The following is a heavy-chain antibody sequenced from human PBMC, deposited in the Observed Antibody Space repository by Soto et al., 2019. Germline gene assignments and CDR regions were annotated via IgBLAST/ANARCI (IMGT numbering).Heavy chain of an antibody. CDR3: AREYCGGDCYFLNWFDP. CDR1: GGTFSSYA. CDR2: IIPIFGTA. J-gene: IGHJ5*02. V-gene: IGHV1-69*01. Sequence: QVQLVQSGAEVKKPGSSVKVSCKASGGTFSSYAISWVRQAPGQGLEWMRGIIPIFGTANYAQKFQGRVTITADESTSTAYMELSSLRSEDTAVYYCAREYCGGDCYFLNWFDPWGQGTLVTVSS. D-gene: IGHD2-21*02.